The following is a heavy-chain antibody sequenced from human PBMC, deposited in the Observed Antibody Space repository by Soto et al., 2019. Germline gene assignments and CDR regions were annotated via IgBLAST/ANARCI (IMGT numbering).Heavy chain of an antibody. J-gene: IGHJ5*02. D-gene: IGHD6-13*01. CDR3: ARHGEFVAAAGTFTDNWFDP. V-gene: IGHV4-31*03. Sequence: PSETLSLTCTVSGGSISSGGYYWSWIRQHPGKGLEWIGYIYYSGSTYYNPSLKSRVTISVDTSKNQFSLKLSSVTAADTAVYYCARHGEFVAAAGTFTDNWFDPWGQGTLVTVSS. CDR1: GGSISSGGYY. CDR2: IYYSGST.